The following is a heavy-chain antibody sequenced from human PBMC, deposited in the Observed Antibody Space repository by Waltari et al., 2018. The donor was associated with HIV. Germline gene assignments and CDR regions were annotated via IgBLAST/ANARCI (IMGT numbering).Heavy chain of an antibody. V-gene: IGHV3-43D*03. D-gene: IGHD4-17*01. Sequence: EVQLVESGGVVVQPGGSLRLSCAASGLTFDDYAMHWVRQAPGKGLEWVSFISWDGGSTYYADSVKGRFTISRDNSKNSLYLQMNSLRAEDTALYYCSTYGDSEAFDIWGQGTMVTVSS. J-gene: IGHJ3*02. CDR2: ISWDGGST. CDR1: GLTFDDYA. CDR3: STYGDSEAFDI.